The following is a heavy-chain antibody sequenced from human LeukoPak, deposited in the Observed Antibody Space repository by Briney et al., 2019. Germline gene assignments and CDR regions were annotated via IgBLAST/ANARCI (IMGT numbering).Heavy chain of an antibody. Sequence: AGGSLRLSCAASGFTFSSYAMHWVRQAPGKGLEWVALISYDGTNKYYADSVKGRFTISRDNSKSMLYLQMNSLRAEDTAVYFCAKDHPANYFDSGSHFDYWGQGTLVTVSS. D-gene: IGHD3-10*01. J-gene: IGHJ4*02. CDR1: GFTFSSYA. CDR3: AKDHPANYFDSGSHFDY. V-gene: IGHV3-30*04. CDR2: ISYDGTNK.